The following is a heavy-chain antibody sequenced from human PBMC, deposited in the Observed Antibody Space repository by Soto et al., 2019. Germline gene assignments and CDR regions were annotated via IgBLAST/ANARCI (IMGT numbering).Heavy chain of an antibody. V-gene: IGHV1-2*04. J-gene: IGHJ6*02. CDR3: ARAKIPSYYYYGMDV. Sequence: GASVKVSFKASGYTFTGYYMHWVRQAPGQGLEWMGWINPNSGGTNYAQKFQGWVTMTRDTSISTAYMELSRLRSDDTAVYYCARAKIPSYYYYGMDVWGQGTTVTVS. CDR2: INPNSGGT. CDR1: GYTFTGYY. D-gene: IGHD2-2*02.